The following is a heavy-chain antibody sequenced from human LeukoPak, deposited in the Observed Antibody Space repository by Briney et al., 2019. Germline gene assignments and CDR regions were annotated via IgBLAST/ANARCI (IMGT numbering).Heavy chain of an antibody. J-gene: IGHJ4*02. CDR2: VYLSGTT. Sequence: SQTLSLTCTDSGGSITSGDFYWSWIRQPAGAGLEWIGRVYLSGTTNSNASLKGRVTISIDTSTNQFSLKLTSVTAADTAVYYCAREDSSGYYYFDSWGQGTLVTVSS. D-gene: IGHD5-18*01. CDR1: GGSITSGDFY. V-gene: IGHV4-61*02. CDR3: AREDSSGYYYFDS.